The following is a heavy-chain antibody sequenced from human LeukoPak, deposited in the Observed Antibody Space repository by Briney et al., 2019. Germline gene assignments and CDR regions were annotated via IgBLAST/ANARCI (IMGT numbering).Heavy chain of an antibody. CDR1: GDSISSYY. V-gene: IGHV4-59*08. Sequence: SETLSLTCTVSGDSISSYYWSWIRQPPGKGLEYIGFIYSSGSTNYNPSLKGRVTISVDTSKNQVSLKMSSVTAADTALYYCARLLTYCGGDCYSFDYWGLGTRVTVSS. J-gene: IGHJ4*02. CDR3: ARLLTYCGGDCYSFDY. D-gene: IGHD2-21*02. CDR2: IYSSGST.